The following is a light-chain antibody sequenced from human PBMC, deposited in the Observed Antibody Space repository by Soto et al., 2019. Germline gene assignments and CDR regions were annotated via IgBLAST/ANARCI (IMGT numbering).Light chain of an antibody. J-gene: IGLJ1*01. Sequence: QSVLTQPPSVSAAPGQKVTISCSGSSSSIGSYFVSWYQQLPGTAPKLLIYDNNKRPSGIPDRFSGSKSGTSATLGITGLQNGDEADYYCGTWDSTMSAYVFGTGTKVTVL. CDR1: SSSIGSYF. V-gene: IGLV1-51*01. CDR2: DNN. CDR3: GTWDSTMSAYV.